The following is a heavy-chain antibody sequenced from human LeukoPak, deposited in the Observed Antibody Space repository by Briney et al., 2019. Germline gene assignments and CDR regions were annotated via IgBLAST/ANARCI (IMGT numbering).Heavy chain of an antibody. J-gene: IGHJ4*02. Sequence: GGSLRLSCAASGFTFSSYWMHWVRQAPGKGLVWVSRINSDGSSTTYADSVKGRFTISRDNAKNTLYLQMNSLRAEDTAVYYCARKGELGLYYFDYWGQGTLVTVSS. V-gene: IGHV3-74*01. D-gene: IGHD1-26*01. CDR2: INSDGSST. CDR1: GFTFSSYW. CDR3: ARKGELGLYYFDY.